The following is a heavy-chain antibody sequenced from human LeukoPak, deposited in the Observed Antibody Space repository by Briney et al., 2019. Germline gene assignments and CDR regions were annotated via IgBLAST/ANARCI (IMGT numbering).Heavy chain of an antibody. Sequence: GGSLRLSCAASGFTFSSYWMSWVRQAPGKGLEWMTSIKQDGSETRYVDSVKGRFTIFRDNTKTSLFLHMNSLRAEDTAVHYCARYGLGDTFDIWGQGTVVTVSS. V-gene: IGHV3-7*01. J-gene: IGHJ3*02. D-gene: IGHD4-17*01. CDR2: IKQDGSET. CDR3: ARYGLGDTFDI. CDR1: GFTFSSYW.